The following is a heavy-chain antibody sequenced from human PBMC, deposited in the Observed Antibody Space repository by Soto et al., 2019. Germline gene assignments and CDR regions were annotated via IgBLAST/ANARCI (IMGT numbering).Heavy chain of an antibody. CDR1: GGSISSGDYY. CDR3: ARWWSGSRQGFDP. J-gene: IGHJ5*02. V-gene: IGHV4-31*03. Sequence: PSETLSLTCTVSGGSISSGDYYWSWIRQHPGKGLEWIGYIYYSGSTYYNPSLKSRVTISVDTSKNQFSLKLSSVTAADTAVYYCARWWSGSRQGFDPWGQGTLGTVS. CDR2: IYYSGST. D-gene: IGHD3-3*01.